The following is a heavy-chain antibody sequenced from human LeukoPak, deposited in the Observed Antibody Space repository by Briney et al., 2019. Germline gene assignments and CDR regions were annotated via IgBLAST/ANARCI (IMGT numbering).Heavy chain of an antibody. CDR2: ISGSGGRT. D-gene: IGHD6-13*01. CDR1: GFTFSTYA. CDR3: AKTRPLDSSSWSHGDY. J-gene: IGHJ4*02. Sequence: GGSLRLSCAASGFTFSTYAMSWVRQAPGKGLEWVSAISGSGGRTYYADSVKGRFTISRDNFKNTLYLQMNSLRAEDTAVYYCAKTRPLDSSSWSHGDYWGQGTLVTVSS. V-gene: IGHV3-23*01.